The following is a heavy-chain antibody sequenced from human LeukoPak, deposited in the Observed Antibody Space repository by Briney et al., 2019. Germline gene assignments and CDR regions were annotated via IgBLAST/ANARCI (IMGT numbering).Heavy chain of an antibody. Sequence: KPSGTLSLTCTVSGYSISSGYYWGWIRQPPGKGLEWIGSIYHSGSTYYNPSLKSRVTISVDTSKNQFSLKLSSVTAADTAVYYCARGAAELELDAFDIWGQGTMVTVSS. J-gene: IGHJ3*02. V-gene: IGHV4-38-2*02. CDR1: GYSISSGYY. D-gene: IGHD6-25*01. CDR3: ARGAAELELDAFDI. CDR2: IYHSGST.